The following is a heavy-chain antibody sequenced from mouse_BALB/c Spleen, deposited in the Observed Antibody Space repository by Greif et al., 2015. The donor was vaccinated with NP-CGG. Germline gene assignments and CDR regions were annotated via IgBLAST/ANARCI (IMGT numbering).Heavy chain of an antibody. Sequence: QVTLKVCGPGILQPSQTLSLTCSFSGFSLSTSGMGVSWIRQPSGKGLEWLAHIYWDDDKRYNPSLKSRLTISKDTSSNQVFLKITSVDTADTATYYCARRANWGFDYWGQGTTLTVSS. J-gene: IGHJ2*01. CDR2: IYWDDDK. CDR1: GFSLSTSGMG. V-gene: IGHV8-12*01. CDR3: ARRANWGFDY. D-gene: IGHD4-1*01.